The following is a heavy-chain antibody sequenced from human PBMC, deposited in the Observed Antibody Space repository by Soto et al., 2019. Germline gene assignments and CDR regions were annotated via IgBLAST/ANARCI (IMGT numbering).Heavy chain of an antibody. CDR1: GGSFSGYY. CDR3: ARGDFYGSGSYQYGMDV. V-gene: IGHV4-34*01. Sequence: ETLSLTCAVYGGSFSGYYWSWIRQPPGKGLEWIGEINHSGSTNYNPSLKSRVTISVDTSKNQFSLKLSFVTAADTAVYYCARGDFYGSGSYQYGMDVWGQGTTVTVSS. CDR2: INHSGST. J-gene: IGHJ6*02. D-gene: IGHD3-10*01.